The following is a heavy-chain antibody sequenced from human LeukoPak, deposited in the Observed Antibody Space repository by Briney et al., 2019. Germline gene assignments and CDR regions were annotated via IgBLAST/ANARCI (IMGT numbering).Heavy chain of an antibody. J-gene: IGHJ6*02. V-gene: IGHV3-23*01. CDR1: GFTFSSYA. CDR2: ISGSGGST. D-gene: IGHD5-18*01. CDR3: AREGARGRYNYGLGGMDV. Sequence: PGGSLRLSCAASGFTFSSYAMSWVRQAPGKGLEWVSAISGSGGSTYYADSVKGRFTISRDNSKNTLYLQMNSLSAEDTAVYYCAREGARGRYNYGLGGMDVWGQGTTVTVSS.